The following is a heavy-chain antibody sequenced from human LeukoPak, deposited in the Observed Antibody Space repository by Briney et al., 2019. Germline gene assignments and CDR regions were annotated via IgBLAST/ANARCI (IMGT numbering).Heavy chain of an antibody. Sequence: GGSLRLSCAASGFTFTSYAMSWVRQAPGKGLEWVSAISGSGGSTYYADSVKGRFTISRDNSKNTLYLQMNSLRAEDTAEYYCAKDREAYCGSGSCYSRYFQHWGQGTLVTVSS. CDR1: GFTFTSYA. CDR3: AKDREAYCGSGSCYSRYFQH. D-gene: IGHD2-15*01. V-gene: IGHV3-23*01. J-gene: IGHJ1*01. CDR2: ISGSGGST.